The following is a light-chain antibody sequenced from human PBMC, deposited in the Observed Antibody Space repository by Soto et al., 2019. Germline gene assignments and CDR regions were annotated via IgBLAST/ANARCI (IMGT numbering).Light chain of an antibody. J-gene: IGKJ4*01. Sequence: EIVLTQSPATLSVSPGERATLSCRASQRLSSNLAWYQQKPGQAPRLLIYGAYTRATGIPARFSGSGSGTEFTLTISSLQSEDFAVYYCQQYNEWPPLTFGGGTKVDIK. CDR1: QRLSSN. V-gene: IGKV3D-15*01. CDR2: GAY. CDR3: QQYNEWPPLT.